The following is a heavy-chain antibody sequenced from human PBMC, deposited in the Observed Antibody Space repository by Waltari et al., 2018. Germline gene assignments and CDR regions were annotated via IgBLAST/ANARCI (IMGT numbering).Heavy chain of an antibody. CDR2: VSQFGANT. J-gene: IGHJ6*02. D-gene: IGHD2-15*01. V-gene: IGHV3-30*18. CDR1: GIPLKGYG. Sequence: QVRLVESGGGVVQPGRSLGLPCEGSGIPLKGYGMNWVRQPPGKGLEWVAVVSQFGANTFYADSVKGRFTISRDDSKNTVSLQIHSLRAEDTAVYFCAKDPAYSEYYYYGMDLWGQGTTVTVSS. CDR3: AKDPAYSEYYYYGMDL.